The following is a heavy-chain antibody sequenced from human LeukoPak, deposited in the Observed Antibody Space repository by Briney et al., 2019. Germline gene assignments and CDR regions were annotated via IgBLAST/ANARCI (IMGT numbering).Heavy chain of an antibody. J-gene: IGHJ4*02. V-gene: IGHV3-23*01. Sequence: GGSLRLSCAASGFTFSSYAMSWVRQAPGKGLEWVSAISGSGGSTYYADSVKGRFTISRDNSKNTPYLQMNSLRSEDTAVYYCASVSEGSSSSGGLDYWGQGTLITVSS. D-gene: IGHD6-13*01. CDR2: ISGSGGST. CDR1: GFTFSSYA. CDR3: ASVSEGSSSSGGLDY.